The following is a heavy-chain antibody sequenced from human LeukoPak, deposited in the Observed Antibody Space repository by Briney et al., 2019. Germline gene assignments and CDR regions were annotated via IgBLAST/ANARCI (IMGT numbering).Heavy chain of an antibody. Sequence: SETLSLTCTVSGASINSHYWIWLPQPPGKAREGFVYINYTGRTNYNPALKSPLTISVDTSKSQFSLWLSSVTAADAARYYCARRITMIGGALDSWGQGTLVSVSS. V-gene: IGHV4-59*11. CDR2: INYTGRT. J-gene: IGHJ4*02. CDR1: GASINSHY. D-gene: IGHD3-22*01. CDR3: ARRITMIGGALDS.